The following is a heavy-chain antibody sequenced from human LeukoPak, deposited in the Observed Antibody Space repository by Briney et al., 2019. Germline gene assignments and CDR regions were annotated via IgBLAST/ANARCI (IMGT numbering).Heavy chain of an antibody. J-gene: IGHJ6*03. Sequence: ASETLSLTCTVSGVSITTSNSYWGWLRQPPGKGLEWIGSIYYTGNTYYNASLKSQVSISIDTSKNQFSLKLSSVTAADTAVYYCARLHILTGYYYYYYMDVWGKGTTVTISS. D-gene: IGHD3-9*01. CDR1: GVSITTSNSY. CDR3: ARLHILTGYYYYYYMDV. V-gene: IGHV4-39*01. CDR2: IYYTGNT.